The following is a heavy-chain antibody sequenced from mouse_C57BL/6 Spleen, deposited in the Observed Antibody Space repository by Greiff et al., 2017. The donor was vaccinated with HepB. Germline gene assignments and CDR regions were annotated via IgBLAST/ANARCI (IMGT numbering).Heavy chain of an antibody. V-gene: IGHV5-17*01. CDR3: ARLGSFYGPGYFDV. D-gene: IGHD1-2*01. Sequence: EVHLVESGGGLVKPGGSLKLSCAASGFTFSDYGMHWVRQAPEKGLEWVAYISSGSSTIYYADTVKGRFTISRDNAKNTLFLQMTSLRSEDTAMYYCARLGSFYGPGYFDVWGTGTTVTVSS. CDR1: GFTFSDYG. J-gene: IGHJ1*03. CDR2: ISSGSSTI.